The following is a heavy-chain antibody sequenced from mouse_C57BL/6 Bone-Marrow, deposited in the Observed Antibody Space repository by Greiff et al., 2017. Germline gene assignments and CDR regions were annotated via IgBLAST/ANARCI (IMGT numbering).Heavy chain of an antibody. CDR2: IYPRDGST. V-gene: IGHV1-78*01. D-gene: IGHD2-12*01. CDR3: AAIYYSPLGYFDY. J-gene: IGHJ2*01. CDR1: GYTFTDHT. Sequence: QVQLQQSDAELVKPGASVKISCKASGYTFTDHTIHWMKQRPEQGLEWIGYIYPRDGSTKYNEKFKGKATLTADKSSSTAYMQLNSLTSEDSAVYFCAAIYYSPLGYFDYWGQGTTLTVSS.